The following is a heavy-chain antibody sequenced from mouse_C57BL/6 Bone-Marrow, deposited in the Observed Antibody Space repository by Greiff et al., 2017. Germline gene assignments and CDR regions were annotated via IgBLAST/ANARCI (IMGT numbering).Heavy chain of an antibody. D-gene: IGHD2-2*01. CDR3: ALWLRRGNYFDY. V-gene: IGHV1-82*01. Sequence: VQLQQSGPELVKPGASVKISCKASGYAFSSSWMNWVKQRPGKGLEWIGRIYPGDGDTNYNGKFKGKATLTADKSSSTAYMQLSSLTSEDSAVYFCALWLRRGNYFDYWGQDTTLTVSS. J-gene: IGHJ2*01. CDR1: GYAFSSSW. CDR2: IYPGDGDT.